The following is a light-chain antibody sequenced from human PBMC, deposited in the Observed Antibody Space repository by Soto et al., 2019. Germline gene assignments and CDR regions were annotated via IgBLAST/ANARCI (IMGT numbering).Light chain of an antibody. Sequence: VVLTQSPATLSLSPGERATLSCRASQHVYINALAWYQQKPGRTPTLLIFGASTRATDIPDRFSGTGSGTDFSLTINGVEPEDSAVYYCQQYGASPFTFGSGTRVEI. CDR2: GAS. CDR3: QQYGASPFT. J-gene: IGKJ3*01. V-gene: IGKV3-20*01. CDR1: QHVYINA.